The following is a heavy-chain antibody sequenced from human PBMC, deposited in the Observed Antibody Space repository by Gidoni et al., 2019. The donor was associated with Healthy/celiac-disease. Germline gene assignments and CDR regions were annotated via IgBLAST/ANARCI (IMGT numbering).Heavy chain of an antibody. D-gene: IGHD2-21*02. CDR3: ARDLFVAAHCCGMYV. J-gene: IGHJ6*02. CDR1: GFTFSSYA. Sequence: GFTFSSYAMHWVRQAPGKVLEWVAVISYDGSNKYYADSVKGRFTISRDNSKNALYLQMNSLRAEDTAVYYCARDLFVAAHCCGMYVWGHGTTVNVS. CDR2: ISYDGSNK. V-gene: IGHV3-30-3*01.